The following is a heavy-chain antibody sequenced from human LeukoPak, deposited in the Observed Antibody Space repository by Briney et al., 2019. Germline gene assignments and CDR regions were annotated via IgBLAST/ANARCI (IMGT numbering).Heavy chain of an antibody. V-gene: IGHV4-30-2*01. CDR1: GGSISSGDYP. J-gene: IGHJ4*02. Sequence: TLSLSCAASGGSISSGDYPWSWIGQPPGKGLEWIGYIFHTGHTSYIPTRNSQITISVDMSNNKPSLKLSSETAAAPAVYYCARGFYASGSQFDYWGQGTLVTVSS. CDR2: IFHTGHT. D-gene: IGHD3-10*01. CDR3: ARGFYASGSQFDY.